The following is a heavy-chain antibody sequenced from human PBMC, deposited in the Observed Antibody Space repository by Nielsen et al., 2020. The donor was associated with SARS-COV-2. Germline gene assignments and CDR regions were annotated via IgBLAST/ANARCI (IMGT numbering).Heavy chain of an antibody. V-gene: IGHV1-18*01. J-gene: IGHJ4*02. Sequence: ASVKVSCKASGYTFSNFGLSWVRQAPGRGLEWIGWISGFNGNTNYLQKIKGRVTMTTHSSTGTVYMELRSLRADDTAIYYCARWRTYGNGWDFWGQGTLVTVSS. CDR1: GYTFSNFG. CDR2: ISGFNGNT. D-gene: IGHD6-19*01. CDR3: ARWRTYGNGWDF.